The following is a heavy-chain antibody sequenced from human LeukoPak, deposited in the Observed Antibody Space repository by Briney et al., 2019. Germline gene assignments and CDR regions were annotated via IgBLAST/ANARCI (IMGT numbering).Heavy chain of an antibody. V-gene: IGHV3-48*02. D-gene: IGHD3-22*01. CDR3: ARVRDNSGFSY. J-gene: IGHJ4*02. Sequence: GGSVRLSCAASGFTFSIYSMNWVRQAPGKGLEWVSYISTTNTMYYADSVKGRFTISRDDAKSSLYLQMNSLRDEDTAVYYCARVRDNSGFSYWGQGTLVTVSS. CDR2: ISTTNTM. CDR1: GFTFSIYS.